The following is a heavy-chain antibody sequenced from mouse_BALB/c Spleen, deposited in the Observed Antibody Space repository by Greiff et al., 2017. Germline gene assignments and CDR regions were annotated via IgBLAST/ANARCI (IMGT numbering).Heavy chain of an antibody. CDR3: ARRNGPYYAMDY. V-gene: IGHV5-4*02. J-gene: IGHJ4*01. Sequence: EVKLVESGGGLVKPGGSLKLSCAASGFTFSDYYMSWVRQTPEKRLEWVATISDGGSYTYYPDSVKGRFTISRDNAKNNLYLQMSSLKSEDTAMYYLARRNGPYYAMDYWGQGTSVTVSA. CDR2: ISDGGSYT. CDR1: GFTFSDYY.